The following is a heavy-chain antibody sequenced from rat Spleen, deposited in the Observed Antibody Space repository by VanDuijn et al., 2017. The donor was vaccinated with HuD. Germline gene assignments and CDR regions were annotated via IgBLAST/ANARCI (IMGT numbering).Heavy chain of an antibody. CDR2: IINTGGST. CDR1: GFTFNNYW. J-gene: IGHJ2*01. CDR3: ARVGYSSYVRYFDY. V-gene: IGHV5-31*01. Sequence: EVQLVESGGGLVQPGRSLKISCVASGFTFNNYWMTWNRQTPGRGLEWVASIINTGGSTYYRDSVKGRFTISRDNAKSTLYLQMNSLQTEDTATYYCARVGYSSYVRYFDYWGQGVMVTVSS. D-gene: IGHD1-2*01.